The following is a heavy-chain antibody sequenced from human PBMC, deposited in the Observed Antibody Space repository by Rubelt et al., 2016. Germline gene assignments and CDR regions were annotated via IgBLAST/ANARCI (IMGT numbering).Heavy chain of an antibody. CDR2: IYPDSDT. Sequence: EVQLVQSGAAVKRPGESLKISCKGSPYSFTNYWSGWVRQMPGKVLEWMGIIYPDSDTSYSPSSQGPVPHPPDQSIYTAYLQWSRLKASDTAMYFCARQPSGYFAQDHWGQGTLVTVSS. V-gene: IGHV5-51*01. CDR3: ARQPSGYFAQDH. J-gene: IGHJ4*02. CDR1: PYSFTNYW. D-gene: IGHD3-3*01.